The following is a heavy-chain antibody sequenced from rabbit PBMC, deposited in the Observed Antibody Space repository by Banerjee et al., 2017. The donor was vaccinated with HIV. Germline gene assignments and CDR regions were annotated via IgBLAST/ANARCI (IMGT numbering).Heavy chain of an antibody. V-gene: IGHV1S43*01. J-gene: IGHJ6*01. CDR1: GFDFSSNA. Sequence: QEQLEESGGDLVKPEGSLTLTCKASGFDFSSNAMCWVRQAPGKGLELIACIGTSSGITWYASWVNGRFTISRSTSLNTVDLKMTSLTVADTATYFCGRDRDGDAGYGSLALWGPGTLVTVS. CDR2: IGTSSGIT. D-gene: IGHD6-1*01. CDR3: GRDRDGDAGYGSLAL.